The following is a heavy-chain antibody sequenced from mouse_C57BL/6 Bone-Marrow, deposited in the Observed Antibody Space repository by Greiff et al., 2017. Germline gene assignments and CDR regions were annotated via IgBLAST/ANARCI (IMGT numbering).Heavy chain of an antibody. CDR1: GYTFTSYW. D-gene: IGHD1-1*01. CDR2: IDPSDSYT. V-gene: IGHV1-59*01. J-gene: IGHJ4*01. CDR3: ARAHYYGSHYYYAMDY. Sequence: QVQLKQPGAELVRPGTSVKLSCKASGYTFTSYWMHWVKQRPGQGLEWIGVIDPSDSYTNYNQKFKGKATLTVDTSSSTAYMQLSSLTSEDSAVYYCARAHYYGSHYYYAMDYWGQGTSGTVSS.